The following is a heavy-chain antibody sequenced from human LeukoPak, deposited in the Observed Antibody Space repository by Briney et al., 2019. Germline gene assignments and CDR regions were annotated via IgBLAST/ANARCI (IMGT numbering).Heavy chain of an antibody. J-gene: IGHJ4*02. CDR1: GYTFTGYY. CDR2: INPKSGVT. D-gene: IGHD6-13*01. CDR3: ARGQAAAGTGGFDY. Sequence: ASVKVSCKASGYTFTGYYMHWVRQALGQGLEWMGWINPKSGVTNYAQKIQGRVTMTRDTSISTAYMELSRLTSDDTAVYYCARGQAAAGTGGFDYWGQGTLVTVSS. V-gene: IGHV1-2*02.